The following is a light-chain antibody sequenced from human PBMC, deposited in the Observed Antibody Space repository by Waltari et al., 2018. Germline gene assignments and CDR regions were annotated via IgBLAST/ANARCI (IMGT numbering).Light chain of an antibody. CDR2: EVS. V-gene: IGLV2-8*01. CDR3: SSYSGNDNFEV. Sequence: QSALTQPPSASGSPGQSVTISCTGTSSDVGGYNYVYWYQQHQGKAPKLMIYEVSKRPSGVPDRLAGSKSGNTASLAVAVLQAEDEADYYYSSYSGNDNFEVFGGGTKLTVL. J-gene: IGLJ3*02. CDR1: SSDVGGYNY.